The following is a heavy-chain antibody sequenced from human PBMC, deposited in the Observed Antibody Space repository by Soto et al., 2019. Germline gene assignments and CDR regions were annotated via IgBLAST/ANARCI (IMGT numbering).Heavy chain of an antibody. CDR1: GGSISSYY. V-gene: IGHV4-4*07. Sequence: SETLSLTCTVSGGSISSYYWSWIRQPAGKGLEWIGRIYTSGSTNYNPSLKSRVTMSVDTSKNQFSLKLASVTAADTAVYFCARSQRGRTAFTFDYWGQGALVTVSS. D-gene: IGHD3-16*01. CDR2: IYTSGST. J-gene: IGHJ4*02. CDR3: ARSQRGRTAFTFDY.